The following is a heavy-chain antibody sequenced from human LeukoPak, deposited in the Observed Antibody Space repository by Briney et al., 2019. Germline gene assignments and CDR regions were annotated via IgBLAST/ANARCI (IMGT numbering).Heavy chain of an antibody. CDR3: AKDVAAGLQYYYYGMDV. CDR1: GFTFDDYA. J-gene: IGHJ6*02. D-gene: IGHD6-13*01. Sequence: TGGSLRLSCAASGFTFDDYAMHWVRHAPGKGLEWVSLISWDGGSTYYADSVKGRFTISRDNSKNSLYLQMNSLRAEDTALYYCAKDVAAGLQYYYYGMDVWGQGTTVTVSS. CDR2: ISWDGGST. V-gene: IGHV3-43D*03.